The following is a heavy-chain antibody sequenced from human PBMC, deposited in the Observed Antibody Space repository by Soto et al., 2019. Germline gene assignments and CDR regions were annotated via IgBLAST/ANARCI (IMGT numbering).Heavy chain of an antibody. CDR1: GFTFSSYA. V-gene: IGHV3-64*01. CDR3: ARLHYYDSSGRTNYYYYGMDV. J-gene: IGHJ6*02. CDR2: ISSNGGST. Sequence: PGGSLRLSCAASGFTFSSYAMHWVRQAPGKGLEYVSAISSNGGSTYYANSVKGRFTISRDNSKNTLYLQMGSLRAEDMAVYYCARLHYYDSSGRTNYYYYGMDVWGQGTTVTVSS. D-gene: IGHD3-22*01.